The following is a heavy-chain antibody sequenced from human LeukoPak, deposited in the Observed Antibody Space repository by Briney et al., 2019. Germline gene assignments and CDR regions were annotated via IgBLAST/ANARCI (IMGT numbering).Heavy chain of an antibody. V-gene: IGHV3-15*01. CDR1: GFTFSNAW. CDR3: TMYYYDSSGYYPRPFDY. CDR2: IKSNTDGGIT. D-gene: IGHD3-22*01. J-gene: IGHJ4*02. Sequence: GGSLRLSCAASGFTFSNAWMSWVRQAPGKGLEWIGRIKSNTDGGITDYAAPVKGRFTISRDDSKNTLYLQMNSLKTEDTAVYYCTMYYYDSSGYYPRPFDYWGQGTLVTVSS.